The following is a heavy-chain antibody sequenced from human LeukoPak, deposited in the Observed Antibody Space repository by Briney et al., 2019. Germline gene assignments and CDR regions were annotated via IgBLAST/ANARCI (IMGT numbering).Heavy chain of an antibody. V-gene: IGHV4-38-2*02. J-gene: IGHJ4*02. CDR3: ARHFYSGYRSSPSFLY. CDR2: IYHSGST. D-gene: IGHD2-2*01. Sequence: SETLSLTCTVSGYSISSGYYWGWIRQPPGKGLEWTGSIYHSGSTYYNPSLKSRVTISVDTSNNRFSLRLTSVATTDTATYYCARHFYSGYRSSPSFLYWGQGILVTVSS. CDR1: GYSISSGYY.